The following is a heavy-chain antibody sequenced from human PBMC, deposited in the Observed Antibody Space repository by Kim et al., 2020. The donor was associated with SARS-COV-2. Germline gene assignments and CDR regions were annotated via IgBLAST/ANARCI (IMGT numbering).Heavy chain of an antibody. CDR3: AKSFSGSYFGYDY. CDR2: ISYDGSNK. V-gene: IGHV3-30*18. J-gene: IGHJ4*02. Sequence: GGSLRLSCAASGFTFNTYGMHWVRQAPGKGLEWVAVISYDGSNKYYVDSVKGRFIISRDNSKNTLYLQMNSLRIEDTAVYYCAKSFSGSYFGYDYWGQGTLVTVSS. CDR1: GFTFNTYG. D-gene: IGHD1-26*01.